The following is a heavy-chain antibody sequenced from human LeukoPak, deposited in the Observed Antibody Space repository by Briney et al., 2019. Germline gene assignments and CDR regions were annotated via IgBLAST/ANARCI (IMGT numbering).Heavy chain of an antibody. CDR3: ARDRPNSRYFDWLSTPFDY. Sequence: SETLSLTCAVYGGSFSGYYWSWIRQPPGKGLEWIGEINHSGSTNYNPSLKSRVTISVDTSKNQFSLKLSSVTAADTAVYYCARDRPNSRYFDWLSTPFDYWGQGTLVTVSS. CDR1: GGSFSGYY. J-gene: IGHJ4*02. D-gene: IGHD3-9*01. CDR2: INHSGST. V-gene: IGHV4-34*01.